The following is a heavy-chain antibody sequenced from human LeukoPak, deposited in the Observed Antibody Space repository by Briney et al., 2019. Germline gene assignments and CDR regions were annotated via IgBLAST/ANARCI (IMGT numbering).Heavy chain of an antibody. CDR1: GFTFSDYF. V-gene: IGHV3-11*01. D-gene: IGHD2-2*01. J-gene: IGHJ4*02. Sequence: PGGSLRLSCAASGFTFSDYFMSWIRQAPGRGLEWVSYISNSESTIYYADSVKGLFTIASDSAKNSLYLQMNSLRADDTAVYYCARHLVVPSKRHFDYWGQGTLVTVSS. CDR3: ARHLVVPSKRHFDY. CDR2: ISNSESTI.